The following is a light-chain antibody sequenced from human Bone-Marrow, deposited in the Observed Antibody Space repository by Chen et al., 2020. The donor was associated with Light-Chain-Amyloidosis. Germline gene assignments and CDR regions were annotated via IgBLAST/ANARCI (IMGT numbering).Light chain of an antibody. Sequence: EIVLTQSPGTLSMSPGEGANLSCRASQTISSNYLTWYQQKFGQAPRLLIYGSSSRATGIPDRFTGSGSGTDFTLTIIRLEPEDFAMYYCQQYGTSPLTFGGGTKVEIK. CDR2: GSS. V-gene: IGKV3-20*01. J-gene: IGKJ4*01. CDR3: QQYGTSPLT. CDR1: QTISSNY.